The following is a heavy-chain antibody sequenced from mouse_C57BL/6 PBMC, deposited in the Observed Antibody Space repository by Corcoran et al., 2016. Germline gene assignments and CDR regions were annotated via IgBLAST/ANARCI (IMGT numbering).Heavy chain of an antibody. CDR3: ARFTTEDYAMDY. V-gene: IGHV9-3*01. Sequence: QIQLVQSGPELKKPGETVKISCKASGYTFTTYGMRWVKQAPGKGLKWMGWINTYSGVPTYADDFKGRFAFSLETSASTANLQINNLKNEDTDTYFCARFTTEDYAMDYWGQGTSVTVSS. CDR2: INTYSGVP. CDR1: GYTFTTYG. D-gene: IGHD1-1*01. J-gene: IGHJ4*01.